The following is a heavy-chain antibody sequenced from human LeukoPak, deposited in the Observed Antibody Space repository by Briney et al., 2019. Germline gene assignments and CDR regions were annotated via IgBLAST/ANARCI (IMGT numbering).Heavy chain of an antibody. CDR1: GGSISSYY. Sequence: LETLSLTCTVSGGSISSYYWSWIRQPPGKRLEWIGYIYYSGSTNYNPSLKSRVAISVDTSKNQFSLKLSSVTAADTAVYYCARTRSSSWYPLDYWGQGTLVTVSS. CDR3: ARTRSSSWYPLDY. V-gene: IGHV4-59*08. D-gene: IGHD6-13*01. CDR2: IYYSGST. J-gene: IGHJ4*02.